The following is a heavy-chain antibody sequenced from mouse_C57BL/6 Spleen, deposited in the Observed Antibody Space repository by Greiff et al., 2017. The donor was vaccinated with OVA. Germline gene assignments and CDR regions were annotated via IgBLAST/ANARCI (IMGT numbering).Heavy chain of an antibody. CDR1: GYTFTSYW. V-gene: IGHV1-74*01. Sequence: QVQLKQPGADLVKPGASVKVSCKASGYTFTSYWMPWVQQRPGQGLEWIGRIHPSDSDTNYHQKFKGQSTLPVDKSSSTPYLQLSSLTSEDAAVYKCAIGTTVVATDDLDYWGQGTTLTVSS. D-gene: IGHD1-1*01. J-gene: IGHJ2*01. CDR2: IHPSDSDT. CDR3: AIGTTVVATDDLDY.